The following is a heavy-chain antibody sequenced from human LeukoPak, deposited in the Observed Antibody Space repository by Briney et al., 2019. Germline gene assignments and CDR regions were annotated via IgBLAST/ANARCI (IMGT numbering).Heavy chain of an antibody. V-gene: IGHV3-30*04. J-gene: IGHJ4*02. CDR3: ASLMH. CDR1: GFTFSSYA. D-gene: IGHD2-8*01. Sequence: GGSLKLSCAASGFTFSSYAIHWVRQAPGKGLEWVAVISYDGSNKYYADSVKGRFTISRDNSKNTLYLQMNSLRAEDTAVYYCASLMHWGQGTLVTVSS. CDR2: ISYDGSNK.